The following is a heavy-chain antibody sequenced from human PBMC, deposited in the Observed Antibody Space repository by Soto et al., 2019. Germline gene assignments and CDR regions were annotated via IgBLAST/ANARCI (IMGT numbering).Heavy chain of an antibody. J-gene: IGHJ4*02. Sequence: QTGGSLRLSXAASGFTVSSNYMSWVRQAPGKGLEWVSVIYSGGSTYYADSVKGRFTISRDNSKNTLYLQMNSLRAEDTAVYYCARSSIVDYWGQGTLVTVSS. D-gene: IGHD6-6*01. CDR1: GFTVSSNY. V-gene: IGHV3-53*01. CDR2: IYSGGST. CDR3: ARSSIVDY.